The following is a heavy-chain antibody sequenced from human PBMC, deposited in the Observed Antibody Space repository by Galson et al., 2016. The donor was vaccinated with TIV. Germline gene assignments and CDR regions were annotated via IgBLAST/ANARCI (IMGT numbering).Heavy chain of an antibody. J-gene: IGHJ6*02. Sequence: SETLSLTCAVYGGSFSNYYWNWIRQPPGKGLEWIGEINPGGTTTYNPSLKNRVTISLDTSKTQVSLNLRSVTAADTAVYYCAREFYDVLTGPINFYYGMDIWGQGTTVTVS. CDR3: AREFYDVLTGPINFYYGMDI. V-gene: IGHV4-34*01. CDR2: INPGGTT. D-gene: IGHD3-9*01. CDR1: GGSFSNYY.